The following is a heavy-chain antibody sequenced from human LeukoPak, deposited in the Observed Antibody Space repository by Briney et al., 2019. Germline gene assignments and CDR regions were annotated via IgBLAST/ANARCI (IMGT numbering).Heavy chain of an antibody. J-gene: IGHJ4*02. V-gene: IGHV3-48*01. CDR2: IHSTSASI. CDR3: SRVVQDVTGADY. CDR1: GFTFSSYH. D-gene: IGHD3-9*01. Sequence: GGSLRLSCAASGFTFSSYHMNWVRQAPGKGLEWLSYIHSTSASIHYADSMKGRFTISRDNAKNSLYLQMNSLRAEDTAVYYCSRVVQDVTGADYWGQGTLVIVSS.